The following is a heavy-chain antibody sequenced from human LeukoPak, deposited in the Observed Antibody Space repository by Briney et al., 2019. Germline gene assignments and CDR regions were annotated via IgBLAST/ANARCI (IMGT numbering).Heavy chain of an antibody. J-gene: IGHJ4*02. CDR1: GYTFTNYG. CDR2: ISTYNGNT. Sequence: ASVKVSCKAFGYTFTNYGISWVRQAPGQGLEWMGWISTYNGNTNYAQKFQGKVTMTTDTSTSTAYMELRSLRSDDAAVYYCARGGNSGWRTPNDDYWGQGTRVTVSS. V-gene: IGHV1-18*01. CDR3: ARGGNSGWRTPNDDY. D-gene: IGHD6-19*01.